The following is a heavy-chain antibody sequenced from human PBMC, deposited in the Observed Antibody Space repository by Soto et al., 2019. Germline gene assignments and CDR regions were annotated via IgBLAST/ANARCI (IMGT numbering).Heavy chain of an antibody. CDR1: GITFSSNW. CDR2: IKPDGSQK. V-gene: IGHV3-7*01. Sequence: PGGSLRLSCAASGITFSSNWMSWVRQAPGKGLEWVANIKPDGSQKWYVDSVKGRFTISRDNAKNSLYLQMNSLRAEDTAVYYCARDQLYYNDISGRPLNAFDVWGQGTMVTVSS. D-gene: IGHD3-22*01. J-gene: IGHJ3*01. CDR3: ARDQLYYNDISGRPLNAFDV.